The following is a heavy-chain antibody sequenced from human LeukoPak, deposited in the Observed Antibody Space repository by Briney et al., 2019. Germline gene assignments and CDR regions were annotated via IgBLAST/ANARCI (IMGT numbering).Heavy chain of an antibody. CDR3: ARSWYYCDSSGYLDY. V-gene: IGHV1-69*04. CDR2: IIPIFGIA. Sequence: ASVKVSCKASGGTFSSYAISWVRQAPGQGLEWMGRIIPIFGIANYAQKFQGRVTITADKSTSTAYMELSSLRSEDTAVYYCARSWYYCDSSGYLDYWGQGTLVTVSS. CDR1: GGTFSSYA. J-gene: IGHJ4*02. D-gene: IGHD3-22*01.